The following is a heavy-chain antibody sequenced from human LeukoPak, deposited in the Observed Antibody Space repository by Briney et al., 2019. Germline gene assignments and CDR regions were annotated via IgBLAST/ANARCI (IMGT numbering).Heavy chain of an antibody. J-gene: IGHJ4*02. Sequence: ASVKVSCKASGCTFTSYGINWVRQAPGQGLEWMGRISVNNGNTNYAQKLQDRVTITTDTSTSTAYMDLRTLRSDDTAVYYCARRGILGAYDYWGQGTLVTVSS. CDR2: ISVNNGNT. CDR3: ARRGILGAYDY. D-gene: IGHD1-26*01. V-gene: IGHV1-18*01. CDR1: GCTFTSYG.